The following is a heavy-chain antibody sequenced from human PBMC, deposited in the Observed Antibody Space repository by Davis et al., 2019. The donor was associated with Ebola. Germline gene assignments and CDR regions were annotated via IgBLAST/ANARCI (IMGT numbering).Heavy chain of an antibody. CDR2: ISSSGDSA. V-gene: IGHV3-23*01. D-gene: IGHD1-26*01. CDR3: ANLIKDGEVLPNWFDP. J-gene: IGHJ5*02. Sequence: PGGSLRLSCAASGFTFSSFAMSWVRQAPGKGLEWVSAISSSGDSAYYADSVKGRFTISRDNSKNTLYLQMNSLTADDTAVYYCANLIKDGEVLPNWFDPWGQGALVTVSS. CDR1: GFTFSSFA.